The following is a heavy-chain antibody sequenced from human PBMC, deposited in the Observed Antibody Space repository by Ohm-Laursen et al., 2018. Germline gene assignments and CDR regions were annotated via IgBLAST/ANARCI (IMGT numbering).Heavy chain of an antibody. CDR1: VGSFSGYY. CDR2: IDQSGRT. J-gene: IGHJ4*02. Sequence: SDTLSLTCAVYVGSFSGYYWSWIRQPPGKGLEWIGQIDQSGRTNYNPSLKSLKSGVTISLDTSKNQFSLKLSSVTAADTAVYYCAATVVVVAATYFDYWGQGTLVTVSS. CDR3: AATVVVVAATYFDY. V-gene: IGHV4-34*01. D-gene: IGHD2-15*01.